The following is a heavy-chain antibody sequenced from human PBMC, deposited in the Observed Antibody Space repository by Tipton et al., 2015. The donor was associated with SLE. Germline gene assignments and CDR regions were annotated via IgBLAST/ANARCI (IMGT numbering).Heavy chain of an antibody. D-gene: IGHD6-19*01. Sequence: TLSLTCTVSGGSAISSSYYWGWIRQPPGKGLEWIGTTYYSRNTYYSPSLKSRVTISVDTSKNQFSLKVSSVTAADTAVYFCARRGSSGWSDFDYWGQGTLVTVSS. CDR2: TYYSRNT. CDR1: GGSAISSSYY. J-gene: IGHJ4*01. V-gene: IGHV4-39*07. CDR3: ARRGSSGWSDFDY.